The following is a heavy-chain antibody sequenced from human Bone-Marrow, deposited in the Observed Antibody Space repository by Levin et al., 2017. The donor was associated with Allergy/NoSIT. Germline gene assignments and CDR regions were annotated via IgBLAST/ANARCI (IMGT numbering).Heavy chain of an antibody. J-gene: IGHJ2*01. CDR1: GFTIRDHY. V-gene: IGHV3-11*01. D-gene: IGHD5-24*01. Sequence: GGSLRLSCAASGFTIRDHYMSWIRQAPGKGLEWISYITNRGSNIYYADSVKGRFTISRDNAKNSVYLQMDSLRAEDTALYYCARRDVYNYVKGLHWYCNLWGRGTLVTVSS. CDR2: ITNRGSNI. CDR3: ARRDVYNYVKGLHWYCNL.